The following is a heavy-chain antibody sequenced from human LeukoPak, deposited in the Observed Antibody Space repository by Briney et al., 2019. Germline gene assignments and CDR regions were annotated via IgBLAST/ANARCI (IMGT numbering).Heavy chain of an antibody. D-gene: IGHD6-19*01. V-gene: IGHV1-18*01. CDR1: GYTFTSYG. CDR3: ARDSDLGWAVAVTAPFDY. Sequence: ASVKVSCKASGYTFTSYGISWVRQAPGQWLEWMGWISAYNGNTNYAQKLQGRVTMTTDTSTSTAYMELRSLRSDDTAVYYCARDSDLGWAVAVTAPFDYWGQGTLVTVSS. J-gene: IGHJ4*02. CDR2: ISAYNGNT.